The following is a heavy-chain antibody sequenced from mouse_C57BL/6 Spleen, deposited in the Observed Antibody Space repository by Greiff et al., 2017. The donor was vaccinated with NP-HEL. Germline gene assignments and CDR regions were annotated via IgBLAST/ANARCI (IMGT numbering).Heavy chain of an antibody. D-gene: IGHD1-1*01. V-gene: IGHV1-22*01. CDR2: INPNNGGT. Sequence: EVQLQQSGPELVKPGASVKMSCKASGYTFTDYNMHWVKQSHGKSLEWIGYINPNNGGTSYNQKFKGKATLTVNKSSSTAYMELRSLTSEDSAVYYCARCLYGSSYGFAYWGQRTLVTVSA. CDR1: GYTFTDYN. CDR3: ARCLYGSSYGFAY. J-gene: IGHJ3*01.